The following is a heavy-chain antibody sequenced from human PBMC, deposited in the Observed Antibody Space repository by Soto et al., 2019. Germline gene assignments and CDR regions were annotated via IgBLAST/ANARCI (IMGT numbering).Heavy chain of an antibody. Sequence: EVQLVESGGGLVQPGGSLRLSCAASGFTVSSNYMSWVRQAPGKGLEWVSVIYSGGSTYYADSVKGRFTISRHNSKNTLYLQMNSLRAEDTAVYYWARGYCSGGSCCFDYWGQGTLVTVSS. CDR1: GFTVSSNY. D-gene: IGHD2-15*01. CDR3: ARGYCSGGSCCFDY. V-gene: IGHV3-53*04. CDR2: IYSGGST. J-gene: IGHJ4*02.